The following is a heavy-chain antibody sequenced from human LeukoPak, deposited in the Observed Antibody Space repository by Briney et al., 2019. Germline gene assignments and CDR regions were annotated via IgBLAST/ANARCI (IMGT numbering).Heavy chain of an antibody. Sequence: SVKVSCKTSGGTFNDSAISWVRQAPGQGLEWLGGIMPLFGTAGYAQKFQGRVTITKDESTRTVYLELTSLTSDDTAVYYCARDVHGDYGSDWFDPWGQGTLVSVSS. CDR3: ARDVHGDYGSDWFDP. D-gene: IGHD4-17*01. J-gene: IGHJ5*02. V-gene: IGHV1-69*05. CDR1: GGTFNDSA. CDR2: IMPLFGTA.